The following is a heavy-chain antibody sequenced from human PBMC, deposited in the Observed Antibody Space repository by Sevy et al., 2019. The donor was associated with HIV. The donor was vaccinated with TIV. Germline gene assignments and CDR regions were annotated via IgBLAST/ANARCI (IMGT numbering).Heavy chain of an antibody. CDR2: FIPMFDTA. CDR1: GGTFSNYA. V-gene: IGHV1-69*13. J-gene: IGHJ6*02. Sequence: ASVKVSCKASGGTFSNYAISWVRQAPGQGLEWMGGFIPMFDTANYAQKFQGKDTLTADGSTTTAYMELSSLSFDDTAVYYCAGSYFDSSGYSPLFYYGMDVWGQGTTVTVSS. CDR3: AGSYFDSSGYSPLFYYGMDV. D-gene: IGHD3-22*01.